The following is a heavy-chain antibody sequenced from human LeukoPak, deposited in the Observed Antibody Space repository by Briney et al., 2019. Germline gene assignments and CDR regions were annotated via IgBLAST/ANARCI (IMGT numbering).Heavy chain of an antibody. CDR1: GGSISSSSYY. CDR3: ARETNNWALDY. D-gene: IGHD1-20*01. V-gene: IGHV4-39*07. Sequence: PSETLSLTCTVSGGSISSSSYYWGWIRQPPGKGLEWIVSIYYSGSTLYDPSLKSRVTISVDTSKNQFSLKLSSVTDADTAVYHCARETNNWALDYWGQGTLVTVSS. J-gene: IGHJ4*02. CDR2: IYYSGST.